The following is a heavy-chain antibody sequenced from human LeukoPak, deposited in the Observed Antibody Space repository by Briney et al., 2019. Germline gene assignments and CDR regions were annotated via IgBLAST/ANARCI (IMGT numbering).Heavy chain of an antibody. CDR1: GYTLTSYD. CDR2: MNPNSGNT. V-gene: IGHV1-8*01. CDR3: ARVSYGDYGYYYYMDV. J-gene: IGHJ6*03. Sequence: GASVKVSCKASGYTLTSYDIHWVRQATGQGLEWMGWMNPNSGNTGYAQKFQGRVTMTRNTSISTAYMELSSLRSEDTAVYSCARVSYGDYGYYYYMDVWGKGTTVTISS. D-gene: IGHD4-17*01.